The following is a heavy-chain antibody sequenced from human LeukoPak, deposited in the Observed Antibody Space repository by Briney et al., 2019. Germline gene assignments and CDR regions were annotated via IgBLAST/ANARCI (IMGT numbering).Heavy chain of an antibody. Sequence: SETLSLTCTVSGGSISSYYWCWIWQRPGKGLEWIGYIYYSGSTNYNPSLKSRVTISVDTSKNQFSLKLSSVTAADTAVYYCARGRIAAADGVRMDVWGKGTTVTVSS. CDR1: GGSISSYY. CDR3: ARGRIAAADGVRMDV. CDR2: IYYSGST. J-gene: IGHJ6*04. V-gene: IGHV4-59*12. D-gene: IGHD6-13*01.